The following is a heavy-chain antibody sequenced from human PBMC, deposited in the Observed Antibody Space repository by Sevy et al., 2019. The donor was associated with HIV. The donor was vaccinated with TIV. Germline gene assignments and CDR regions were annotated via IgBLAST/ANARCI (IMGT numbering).Heavy chain of an antibody. D-gene: IGHD3-3*01. J-gene: IGHJ4*02. CDR1: GDSVSSNTAV. V-gene: IGHV6-1*01. CDR2: TYYRSKWYT. CDR3: ARAGQTIFGLITICLDS. Sequence: SQTLSLTCAISGDSVSSNTAVWNWIRQSPSRGLEWLGRTYYRSKWYTDYPQSVKSRITINADTSKNQISLQVMSVTPEDTAVYNCARAGQTIFGLITICLDSGGQETRSTVSS.